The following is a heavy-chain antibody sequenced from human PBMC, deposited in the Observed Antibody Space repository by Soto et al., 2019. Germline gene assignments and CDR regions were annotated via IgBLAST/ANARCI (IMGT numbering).Heavy chain of an antibody. CDR1: GDSVSSNSAA. Sequence: PSQTLSLTCAISGDSVSSNSAAWNWIRLSPSRGLEWLARTYYRSRWYNDYAVSVRSRITVNPDTSKNQFSLQLTSVTPEDTAVYYCAGLSSHQWYYMDVWGKGTTVT. D-gene: IGHD6-19*01. CDR3: AGLSSHQWYYMDV. J-gene: IGHJ6*03. CDR2: TYYRSRWYN. V-gene: IGHV6-1*01.